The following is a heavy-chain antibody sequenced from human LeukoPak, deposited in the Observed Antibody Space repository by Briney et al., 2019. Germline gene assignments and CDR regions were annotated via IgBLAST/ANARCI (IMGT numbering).Heavy chain of an antibody. CDR2: IYYSGST. CDR1: VGSISSGGYY. CDR3: ARDLPYGPIDY. J-gene: IGHJ4*02. V-gene: IGHV4-31*03. D-gene: IGHD3-10*01. Sequence: SQTLSLTCTVSVGSISSGGYYWSWIRQHPGKGLEWIGYIYYSGSTYYNPSLKSRVTISVDTSKNQFSLKLSSVTAADTAVYYCARDLPYGPIDYWGQGTLVTVSS.